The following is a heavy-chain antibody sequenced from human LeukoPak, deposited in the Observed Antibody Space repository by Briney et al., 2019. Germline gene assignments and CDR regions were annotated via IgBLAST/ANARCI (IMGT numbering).Heavy chain of an antibody. Sequence: SETLSLTCIVSGGSISSYYWSWIRQPPGEGLEWIGYIYYSGSTNYNPSLKSRVTISVDTSKNQFSLKLSSVTAADTAVYYCARDRSVGATIGYYYYGMDVWGQGTTVTVSS. V-gene: IGHV4-59*01. CDR2: IYYSGST. J-gene: IGHJ6*02. CDR3: ARDRSVGATIGYYYYGMDV. CDR1: GGSISSYY. D-gene: IGHD1-26*01.